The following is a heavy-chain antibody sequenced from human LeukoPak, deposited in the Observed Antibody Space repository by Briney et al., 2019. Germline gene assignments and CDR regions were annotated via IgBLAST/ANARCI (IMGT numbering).Heavy chain of an antibody. Sequence: ASVKVSCKVSGYTLTELSMHWVRQAPGKGLEWMGGFDPEDGETIYAQKFQGRVTMTEDTSTDTAYMELSSLRSEDTAVYYCATWGLYCDILTGDDAFDIWGQGTMVTVSS. V-gene: IGHV1-24*01. CDR3: ATWGLYCDILTGDDAFDI. CDR1: GYTLTELS. D-gene: IGHD3-9*01. J-gene: IGHJ3*02. CDR2: FDPEDGET.